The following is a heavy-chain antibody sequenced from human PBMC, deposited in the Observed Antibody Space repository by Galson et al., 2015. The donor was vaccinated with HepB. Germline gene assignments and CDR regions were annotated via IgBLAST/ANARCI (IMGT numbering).Heavy chain of an antibody. Sequence: SLRLSCAASGFTFSSYAMSWVRQAPGKGLEWVSAISGSGGSTYYADSVKGRFTISRDNSKNTLYLQMNSLRAEDTAVYYCAKVEYGGNEYWYFDLWGRGTLVTVSS. CDR2: ISGSGGST. J-gene: IGHJ2*01. CDR3: AKVEYGGNEYWYFDL. V-gene: IGHV3-23*01. D-gene: IGHD4-23*01. CDR1: GFTFSSYA.